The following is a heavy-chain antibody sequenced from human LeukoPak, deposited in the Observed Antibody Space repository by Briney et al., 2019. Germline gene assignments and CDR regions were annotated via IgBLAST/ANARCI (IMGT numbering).Heavy chain of an antibody. J-gene: IGHJ6*03. Sequence: PGGSLRLSCAASGFTFSSYGMHWVRQAPGKGLEWVAFVHYDGSNRYYADSVKGRFTISRDNATNSLYLQMNGLRAEDTAVYYCARDFSDILTGYDRYYYMDVWGKGTTVTVSS. CDR3: ARDFSDILTGYDRYYYMDV. CDR2: VHYDGSNR. D-gene: IGHD3-9*01. V-gene: IGHV3-30*02. CDR1: GFTFSSYG.